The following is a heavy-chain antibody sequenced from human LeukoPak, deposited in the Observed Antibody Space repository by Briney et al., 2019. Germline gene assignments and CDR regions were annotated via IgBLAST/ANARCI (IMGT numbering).Heavy chain of an antibody. Sequence: GGSLRLSCAASGLTLSNYAVSWGRQALGKGLEWVAGIVGAGDRIFYSDSVKGRFTISRDNSKNTVYLQMNSLRAEDTAVYYCAKASLGHCSGALCYHLDYWGQGTVVTVSS. V-gene: IGHV3-23*01. J-gene: IGHJ4*02. CDR3: AKASLGHCSGALCYHLDY. D-gene: IGHD2-15*01. CDR1: GLTLSNYA. CDR2: IVGAGDRI.